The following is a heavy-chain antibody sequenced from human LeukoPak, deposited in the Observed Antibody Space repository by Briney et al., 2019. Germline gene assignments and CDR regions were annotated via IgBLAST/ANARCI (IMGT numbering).Heavy chain of an antibody. V-gene: IGHV4-4*02. J-gene: IGHJ4*02. CDR3: ARRPTGDPKFDY. CDR2: IYHSGST. Sequence: SGTLSLTCAVSGASISSGNWWSWVRQPPGKGLEWIGEIYHSGSTNYNPSLKSRVTISVDKSKNQFSLKLSSVTAADTAVYYCARRPTGDPKFDYWGQGTLVTVSS. D-gene: IGHD7-27*01. CDR1: GASISSGNW.